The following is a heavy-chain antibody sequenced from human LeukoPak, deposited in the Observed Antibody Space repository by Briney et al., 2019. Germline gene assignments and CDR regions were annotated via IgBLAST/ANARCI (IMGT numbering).Heavy chain of an antibody. CDR1: GGSFSGYY. Sequence: PSETLSLTCAVYGGSFSGYYWSWIRQPPGKGLEWIGEINHSGSTNYNPSLKSRVTISVDTSKNQFSLKLSSVTAADTAVHYCARAPRIAAAGIFDYWGQGTLATVSS. J-gene: IGHJ4*02. CDR3: ARAPRIAAAGIFDY. CDR2: INHSGST. D-gene: IGHD6-13*01. V-gene: IGHV4-34*01.